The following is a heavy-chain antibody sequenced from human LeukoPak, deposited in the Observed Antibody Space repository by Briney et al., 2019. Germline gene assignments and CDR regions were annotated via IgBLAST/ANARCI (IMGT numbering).Heavy chain of an antibody. V-gene: IGHV1-69*06. CDR2: IIPIFGTP. CDR1: GGTFSSYI. Sequence: SVKVSCKASGGTFSSYIITWVRQAPGQGLEWMGRIIPIFGTPDYAQKFQGRVTITADKSTSTAYMELSSLRSEGTAVYYCAASRLLWFGELVNWFDPWGQGTLVTVSS. D-gene: IGHD3-10*01. J-gene: IGHJ5*02. CDR3: AASRLLWFGELVNWFDP.